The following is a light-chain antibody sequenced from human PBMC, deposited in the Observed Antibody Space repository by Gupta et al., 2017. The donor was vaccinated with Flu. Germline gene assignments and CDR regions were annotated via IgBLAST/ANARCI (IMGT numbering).Light chain of an antibody. V-gene: IGKV3-20*01. CDR3: QQDGSSLIT. CDR1: QSVRSRS. Sequence: VALALSTGERTTLACRASQSVRSRSLAWYQQSPGQAPRLLIYVASTRATGIPDRFSGSGSGTDFTLTISRLEPEDFAVDYFQQDGSSLITFGQGTRVDIK. CDR2: VAS. J-gene: IGKJ5*01.